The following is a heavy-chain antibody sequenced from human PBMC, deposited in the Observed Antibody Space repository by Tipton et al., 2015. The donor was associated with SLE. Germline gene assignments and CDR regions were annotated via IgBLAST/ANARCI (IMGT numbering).Heavy chain of an antibody. CDR2: MYHSGST. Sequence: LRLSCTVSGGSIRNYYWSWMRQPPGKGLEWIGQMYHSGSTNYNPSLKSRVTISVDTSKKQFSLKLSSVTAADTAVYYCARGGYCSGGSCYPEYFHHWGQGTLVTVSS. J-gene: IGHJ1*01. CDR1: GGSIRNYY. CDR3: ARGGYCSGGSCYPEYFHH. D-gene: IGHD2-15*01. V-gene: IGHV4-59*12.